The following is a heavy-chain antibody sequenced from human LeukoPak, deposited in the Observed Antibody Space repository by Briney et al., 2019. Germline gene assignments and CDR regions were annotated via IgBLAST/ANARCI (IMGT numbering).Heavy chain of an antibody. V-gene: IGHV4-59*01. D-gene: IGHD2-21*02. CDR1: GGSISSYY. CDR2: IYYSGST. J-gene: IGHJ4*02. CDR3: ARAAYCGGDCYYYFDY. Sequence: KSSETLSLTCTVSGGSISSYYWSWIRQPPGKGLEWIGYIYYSGSTNYNPSLKSRVTISVDTSKNQFSLKLSSVTAADTAVYFCARAAYCGGDCYYYFDYWGQGTLVTVSS.